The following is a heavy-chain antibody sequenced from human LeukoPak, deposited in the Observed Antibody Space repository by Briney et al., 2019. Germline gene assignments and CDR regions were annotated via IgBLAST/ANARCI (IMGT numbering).Heavy chain of an antibody. CDR2: INTNTGNP. J-gene: IGHJ3*02. CDR3: ARVRGQLRYFDWLYADAFDI. Sequence: ASVKVSCKASGYTFTSYAMNWVRQARGQGLEWMGWINTNTGNPTYAQGFTGRFVFSLDTSVSTAYLQISSLKAEDTAVYYCARVRGQLRYFDWLYADAFDIWGQGTMVTVSS. CDR1: GYTFTSYA. V-gene: IGHV7-4-1*02. D-gene: IGHD3-9*01.